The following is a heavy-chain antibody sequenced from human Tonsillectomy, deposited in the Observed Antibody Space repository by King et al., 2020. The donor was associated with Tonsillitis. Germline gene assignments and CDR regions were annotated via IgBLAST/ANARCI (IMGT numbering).Heavy chain of an antibody. CDR2: INHIGST. CDR3: ARGPNLDC. J-gene: IGHJ4*02. CDR1: GGAFSGYY. Sequence: VQLQQWGAKLLKPSETLSLTCAVYGGAFSGYYWSWIRQPPGKGLEWIGDINHIGSTNYNPSLKSRVTISVDTSKNQFSLKLSSVTAADTAFYFCARGPNLDCWGQRTLVTVSS. V-gene: IGHV4-34*01.